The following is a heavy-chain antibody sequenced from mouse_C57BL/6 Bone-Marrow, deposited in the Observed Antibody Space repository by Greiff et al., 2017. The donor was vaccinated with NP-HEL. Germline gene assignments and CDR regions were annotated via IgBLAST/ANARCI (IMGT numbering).Heavy chain of an antibody. J-gene: IGHJ1*03. D-gene: IGHD6-1*01. CDR1: GFTFSDYG. CDR3: ARPTPLGYFDV. Sequence: EVHLVESGGGLVKPGGSLKLSCAASGFTFSDYGMHWVRQAPEKGLEWVAYISSGSSTIYYADTVKGRFTISRDNAKNTLFLQMTSLRSEDTAMYYCARPTPLGYFDVWGTGTTVTVSS. V-gene: IGHV5-17*01. CDR2: ISSGSSTI.